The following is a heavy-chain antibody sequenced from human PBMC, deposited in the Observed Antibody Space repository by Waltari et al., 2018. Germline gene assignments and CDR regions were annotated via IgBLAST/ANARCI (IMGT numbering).Heavy chain of an antibody. D-gene: IGHD2-15*01. V-gene: IGHV2-70*01. CDR1: GLPLRTSGMC. J-gene: IGHJ6*02. Sequence: QVTLRESGPALVKPTQTLTLTCPFSGLPLRTSGMCVSWIRQPPGKALEWLAVIDWNDDKYYSTSLKTRLTISKDTSKNQVVLLMTNMDPADTATYYCARHGGSYYYYYGMDVWGQGTKV. CDR2: IDWNDDK. CDR3: ARHGGSYYYYYGMDV.